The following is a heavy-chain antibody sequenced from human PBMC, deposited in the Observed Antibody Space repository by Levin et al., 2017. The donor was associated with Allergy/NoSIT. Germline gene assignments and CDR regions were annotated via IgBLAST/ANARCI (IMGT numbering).Heavy chain of an antibody. D-gene: IGHD5-24*01. CDR2: LSGSDSST. J-gene: IGHJ4*02. Sequence: GGSLRLSCAASGITFSSYAMTWVRQAPGKGLEWVSSLSGSDSSTYYADSVKGRFTISRDNSKNTLYLQMNSLRAEDTAVYYCAKDPGDAYNPWALDYWGQGTLVTVSS. CDR1: GITFSSYA. CDR3: AKDPGDAYNPWALDY. V-gene: IGHV3-23*01.